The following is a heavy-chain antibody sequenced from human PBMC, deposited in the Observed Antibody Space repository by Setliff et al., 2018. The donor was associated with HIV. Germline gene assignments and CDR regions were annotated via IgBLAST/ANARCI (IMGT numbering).Heavy chain of an antibody. CDR1: GASVSSHY. CDR2: VYPSGSV. D-gene: IGHD6-13*01. Sequence: PSETMSLTCTVSGASVSSHYWTWIRQPAGRRLEWIGRVYPSGSVNYSPSFQSRVSMSIDTSKNQFSLTLTSVTAADTAVYYCARDQGESTWSYLFDPWGQGTQVTVSS. CDR3: ARDQGESTWSYLFDP. J-gene: IGHJ5*02. V-gene: IGHV4-4*07.